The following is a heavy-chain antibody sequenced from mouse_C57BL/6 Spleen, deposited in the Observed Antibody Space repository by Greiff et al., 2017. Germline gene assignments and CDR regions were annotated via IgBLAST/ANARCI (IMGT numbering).Heavy chain of an antibody. CDR3: AREDGYDRYFDV. V-gene: IGHV1-52*01. D-gene: IGHD2-2*01. Sequence: QVQLQQPGAELVRPGSSVKLSCTASGYTFTSYWMHWVKQRPIQGLEWIGNIDPSDSETHYNQKFKDKATLTVDKSSSTAYMQLSSLTSEDAAVYYCAREDGYDRYFDVWGTGTTVTVSS. CDR1: GYTFTSYW. J-gene: IGHJ1*03. CDR2: IDPSDSET.